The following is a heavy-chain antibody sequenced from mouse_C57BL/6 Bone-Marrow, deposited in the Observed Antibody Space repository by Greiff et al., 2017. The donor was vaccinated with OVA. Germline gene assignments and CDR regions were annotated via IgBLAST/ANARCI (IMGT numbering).Heavy chain of an antibody. CDR1: GYSITSGYY. CDR2: ISYDGSN. V-gene: IGHV3-6*01. Sequence: EVQLQESGPGLVKPSQSLSLTCSVTGYSITSGYYWNWIRQFPGNKLEWMGYISYDGSNNYNPSLKNRISITRDTSKNQFFLKLNSVTTEDTATYYCARDKRGAYWGQGTLVTVSA. J-gene: IGHJ3*01. CDR3: ARDKRGAY.